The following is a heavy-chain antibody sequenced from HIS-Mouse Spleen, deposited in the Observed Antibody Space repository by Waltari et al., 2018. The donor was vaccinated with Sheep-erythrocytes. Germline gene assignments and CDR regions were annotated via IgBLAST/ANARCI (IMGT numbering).Heavy chain of an antibody. CDR3: ALSVDLAGAFDI. Sequence: QVQLQQWGAGLLKPSEPLSLTCAVYGWSFSGYYWSWIRQPPGKGLEWIGEINHSGSTNYNPSLKSRVTISVDTSKNQFSLKLSSVTAADTAVYYCALSVDLAGAFDIWGQGTMVTVSS. CDR1: GWSFSGYY. D-gene: IGHD6-19*01. CDR2: INHSGST. J-gene: IGHJ3*02. V-gene: IGHV4-34*01.